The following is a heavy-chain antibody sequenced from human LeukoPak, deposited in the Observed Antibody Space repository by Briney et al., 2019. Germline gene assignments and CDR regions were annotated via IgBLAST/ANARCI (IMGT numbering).Heavy chain of an antibody. Sequence: GSLRLSCAASGFTVSSNYMSWVRQAPGKGLEWVSVIYSGGSTYYADSVKGRFTISRDNSKNSLYLQMNSLRAEDTALYYCAKDISWESSKGAGDYWGQGTLVTVSS. CDR3: AKDISWESSKGAGDY. CDR1: GFTVSSNY. J-gene: IGHJ4*02. V-gene: IGHV3-53*05. CDR2: IYSGGST. D-gene: IGHD1-26*01.